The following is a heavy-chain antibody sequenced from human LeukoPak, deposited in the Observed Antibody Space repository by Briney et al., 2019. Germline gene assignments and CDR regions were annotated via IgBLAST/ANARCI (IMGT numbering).Heavy chain of an antibody. Sequence: ASETLSLTCTVSGGSISSGGYYWSWIRQHPGKGLEWIGSIYYSGSTNYNPSLQGRVTISLDTSRNQFSLKLSSVTAADTAVYYCASGDNDPLFDYWGQGTLVTVSS. CDR1: GGSISSGGYY. J-gene: IGHJ4*02. CDR3: ASGDNDPLFDY. V-gene: IGHV4-31*03. CDR2: IYYSGST. D-gene: IGHD1-1*01.